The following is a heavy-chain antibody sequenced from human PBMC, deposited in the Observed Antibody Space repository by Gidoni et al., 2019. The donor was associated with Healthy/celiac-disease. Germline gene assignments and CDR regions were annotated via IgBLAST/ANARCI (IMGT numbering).Heavy chain of an antibody. CDR3: AKDNIVVVVAATYYWFDP. CDR1: GFTFSSYA. Sequence: EVQLVESGGGLVQPGGSLRLSCAASGFTFSSYAMSWVRQAPGKGLEWVSAISGSGGSTYYADSVKGRFTISRDNSKNTLYLQMNSLRAEDTAVYYCAKDNIVVVVAATYYWFDPWGQGTLVTVSS. V-gene: IGHV3-23*04. CDR2: ISGSGGST. J-gene: IGHJ5*02. D-gene: IGHD2-15*01.